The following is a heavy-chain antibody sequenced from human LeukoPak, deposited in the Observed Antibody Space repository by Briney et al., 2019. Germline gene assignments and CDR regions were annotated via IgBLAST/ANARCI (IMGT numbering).Heavy chain of an antibody. D-gene: IGHD3-22*01. CDR1: GYTFTGYY. CDR3: ARVRTDYYDSSGYWALSY. Sequence: ASVKVSCKASGYTFTGYYMHWVRQAPGQGLEWMGWINPNSGGTNYAQKFQGRVTMTRDTSISTAYMELSRLRSDDTAVYYCARVRTDYYDSSGYWALSYWGQGTLVTVSS. V-gene: IGHV1-2*02. CDR2: INPNSGGT. J-gene: IGHJ4*02.